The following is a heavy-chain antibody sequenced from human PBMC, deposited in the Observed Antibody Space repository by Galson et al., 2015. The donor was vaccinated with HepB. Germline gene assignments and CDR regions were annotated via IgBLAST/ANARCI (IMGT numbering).Heavy chain of an antibody. D-gene: IGHD6-19*01. J-gene: IGHJ5*02. CDR3: ARDRGQWLVRSLNWFDP. CDR2: IWYDGSNK. CDR1: GFTFSEYS. V-gene: IGHV3-33*08. Sequence: SLRLSCAASGFTFSEYSMNWVRRAPGKGLEWVAVIWYDGSNKYYADSVKGRFTISRDNSKNTLYLQMNSLRAEDTAVYYCARDRGQWLVRSLNWFDPWGQGTLVTVSS.